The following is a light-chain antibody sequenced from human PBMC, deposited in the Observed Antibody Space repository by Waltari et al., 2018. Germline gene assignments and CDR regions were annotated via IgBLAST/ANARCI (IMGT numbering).Light chain of an antibody. CDR2: AAS. J-gene: IGKJ4*01. V-gene: IGKV3-11*01. CDR3: QQRANWPPLT. Sequence: EVVLTQSPATLSLSPGERATLSCRASQSVYNFLAWYQQKPGQAPRLLIYAASQRATGLPARFSGGGSGTDFTLPISSLEPEDVAVYYCQQRANWPPLTFGGGTKVEIK. CDR1: QSVYNF.